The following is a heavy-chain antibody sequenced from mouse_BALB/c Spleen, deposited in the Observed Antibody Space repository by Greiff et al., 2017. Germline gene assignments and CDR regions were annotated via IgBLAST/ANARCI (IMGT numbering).Heavy chain of an antibody. CDR3: ARLYYRYDWGCDY. CDR1: GYSFTGYF. J-gene: IGHJ2*01. Sequence: EVQLQQSGPELVKPGASVKISCKASGYSFTGYFMNWVMQSHGKSLEWIGRINPYNGDTFYNQKFKGKATLTVDKSSSTAHMELRSLASEDSAVYYCARLYYRYDWGCDYWGQGTTLTVSS. D-gene: IGHD2-14*01. V-gene: IGHV1-20*02. CDR2: INPYNGDT.